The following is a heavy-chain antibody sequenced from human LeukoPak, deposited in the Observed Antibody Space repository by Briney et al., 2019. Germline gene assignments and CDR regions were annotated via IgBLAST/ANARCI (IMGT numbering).Heavy chain of an antibody. CDR2: IYYSGST. Sequence: SETLSLTCTVSGGSISSYYWSWIRQPPGKGVEWIGYIYYSGSTNYNPSLKSRVTISVDTSKNQFSLKLSSVTAADTAVYYCARAQHPYCTNGVCYTLYYYYYYMDVWGKGTTVTVSS. D-gene: IGHD2-8*01. CDR1: GGSISSYY. J-gene: IGHJ6*03. V-gene: IGHV4-59*01. CDR3: ARAQHPYCTNGVCYTLYYYYYYMDV.